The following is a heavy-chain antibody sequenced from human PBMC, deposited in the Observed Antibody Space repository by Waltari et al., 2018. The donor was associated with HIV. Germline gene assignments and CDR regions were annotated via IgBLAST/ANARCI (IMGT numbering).Heavy chain of an antibody. CDR1: GGSFSGYY. J-gene: IGHJ4*02. D-gene: IGHD4-17*01. Sequence: QVQLQQWGAGLLKPSETLSLTCAVYGGSFSGYYWSWIRQPPGKGLEWIGEINHSGSTNYNPSLKSRVTISVDTSKNQFSLKLSSVTAADTAVYYCARGASVTIDGNFDYWGQGTLVTVSS. CDR3: ARGASVTIDGNFDY. CDR2: INHSGST. V-gene: IGHV4-34*01.